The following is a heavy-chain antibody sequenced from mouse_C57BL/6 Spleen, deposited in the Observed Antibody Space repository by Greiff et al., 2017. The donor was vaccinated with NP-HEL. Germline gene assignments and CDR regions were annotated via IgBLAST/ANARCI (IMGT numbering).Heavy chain of an antibody. CDR2: IYPRSGNT. Sequence: QVHVKQSGAELARPGASVKLSCKASGYTFTSYGISWVKQRTGQGLEWIGEIYPRSGNTYYNEKFKGKATLTADKSSSTAYMELRSLTSEDSAVYFCAREDGNYDFDYWGQGTTLTVSS. J-gene: IGHJ2*01. V-gene: IGHV1-81*01. D-gene: IGHD2-1*01. CDR1: GYTFTSYG. CDR3: AREDGNYDFDY.